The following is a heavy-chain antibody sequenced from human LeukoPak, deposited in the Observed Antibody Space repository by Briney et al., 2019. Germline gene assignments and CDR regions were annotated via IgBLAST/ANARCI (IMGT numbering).Heavy chain of an antibody. CDR3: ARLSDSSGYGAFDI. V-gene: IGHV3-66*02. CDR1: GFIVSSNY. D-gene: IGHD3-22*01. CDR2: LYSGGKT. J-gene: IGHJ3*02. Sequence: GGSLRLSCAASGFIVSSNYMGWVRQAPGKGLEWVSVLYSGGKTYYPDSVKGRFTISRDNSQNTLYLQMDSLRVEDTAVYYCARLSDSSGYGAFDIWGQGTMVTVSS.